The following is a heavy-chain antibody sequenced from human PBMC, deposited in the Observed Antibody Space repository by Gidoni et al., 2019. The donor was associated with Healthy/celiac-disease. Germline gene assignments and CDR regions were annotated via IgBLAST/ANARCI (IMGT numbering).Heavy chain of an antibody. Sequence: QVQLQQWGAGLLKPSETLSLTCAVYGGSFSGYYWSWIRQPPGKGLEWIGEINHSGSTNYNPSLKSRVTISVDTSKNQFSLKLSSVTAADTAVYYCARGPGNSRRVDYWGQGTLVTVFS. D-gene: IGHD4-4*01. CDR3: ARGPGNSRRVDY. J-gene: IGHJ4*02. CDR1: GGSFSGYY. CDR2: INHSGST. V-gene: IGHV4-34*01.